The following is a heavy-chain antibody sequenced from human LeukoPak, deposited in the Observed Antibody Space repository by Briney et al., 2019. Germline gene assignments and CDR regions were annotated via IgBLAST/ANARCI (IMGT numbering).Heavy chain of an antibody. CDR2: IYSSGST. V-gene: IGHV3-53*01. CDR3: ARGHNWNDRGAFDI. CDR1: GFTVSSNY. Sequence: LPGGSLRLSCAASGFTVSSNYMSWVRQAPGKGLEWVSSIYSSGSTYYADSVKGRFTISRDSSKNTLYLQMSSLRAEDTAVYYCARGHNWNDRGAFDIWGQGTMVTVSS. D-gene: IGHD1-1*01. J-gene: IGHJ3*02.